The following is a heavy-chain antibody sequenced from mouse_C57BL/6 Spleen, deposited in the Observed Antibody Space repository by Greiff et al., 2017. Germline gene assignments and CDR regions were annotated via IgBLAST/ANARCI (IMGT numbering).Heavy chain of an antibody. CDR2: IDPANGNT. CDR1: GFNIKNTY. CDR3: VTVTTGAMDY. Sequence: LHHSLAELVRPGSSVKLSCTASGFNIKNTYMHWVKQRPEQGLEWIGRIDPANGNTKYAPKFQGKATITADTSSNTAYLQLSSLTSEDTAIYYCVTVTTGAMDYWGQGPSVTVSS. J-gene: IGHJ4*01. D-gene: IGHD2-2*01. V-gene: IGHV14-3*01.